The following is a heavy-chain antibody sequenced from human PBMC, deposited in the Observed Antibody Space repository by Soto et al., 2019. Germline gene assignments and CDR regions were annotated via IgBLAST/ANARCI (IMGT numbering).Heavy chain of an antibody. J-gene: IGHJ6*02. D-gene: IGHD1-26*01. Sequence: PGGSLRLSCAASGFTFSSYWMSWVRQAPGNGLEWVANIKQDGSEKYYVDSVKGRFTISRDNAKNSLYLQMNSLRAEDTAVYYCARGGAVRQKWGDYGLDVWGQGTTVTVSS. CDR2: IKQDGSEK. V-gene: IGHV3-7*01. CDR1: GFTFSSYW. CDR3: ARGGAVRQKWGDYGLDV.